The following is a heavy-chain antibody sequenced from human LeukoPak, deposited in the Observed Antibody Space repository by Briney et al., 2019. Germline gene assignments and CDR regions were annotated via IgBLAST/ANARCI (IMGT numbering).Heavy chain of an antibody. V-gene: IGHV1-2*02. CDR1: GYTFTGYY. CDR2: INPNSGGT. J-gene: IGHJ4*02. D-gene: IGHD3-22*01. Sequence: ASVKVSCKASGYTFTGYYMHWVRQAPGQGLEWMGWINPNSGGTKYAQKLQGRVTMTTDTSTSTAYMELRSLRSDDTAVYYCARGGTLVVTLFDYWGQGTLVTVSS. CDR3: ARGGTLVVTLFDY.